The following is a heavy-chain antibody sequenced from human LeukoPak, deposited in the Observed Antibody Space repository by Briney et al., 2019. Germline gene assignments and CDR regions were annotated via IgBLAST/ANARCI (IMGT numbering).Heavy chain of an antibody. CDR1: GFTLSSYA. D-gene: IGHD2-15*01. J-gene: IGHJ5*02. CDR3: ARGADGVSSNSRGWFDP. CDR2: ISDTGNT. Sequence: GGSLRLSCAASGFTLSSYAMSWVRQAPGKGLEWVSAISDTGNTYHADSVKGRFTISRDSSKNTLFLQMNRLRPEDAAVYYCARGADGVSSNSRGWFDPWGQGTLVTVSS. V-gene: IGHV3-23*01.